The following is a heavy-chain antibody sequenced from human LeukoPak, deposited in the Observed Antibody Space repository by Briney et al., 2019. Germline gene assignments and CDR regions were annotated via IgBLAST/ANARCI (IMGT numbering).Heavy chain of an antibody. CDR2: MYIGGST. J-gene: IGHJ4*02. CDR1: GGSISSGSYF. D-gene: IGHD2-2*01. Sequence: PSETLSLTCTVSGGSISSGSYFWSWIRQPAGKGLEWIGRMYIGGSTNYNPSLKSRVSISVDTSKNQFSLKLSSVTAADTAVYYCARCSSTSCYYVYWGQGTLVTVSS. V-gene: IGHV4-61*02. CDR3: ARCSSTSCYYVY.